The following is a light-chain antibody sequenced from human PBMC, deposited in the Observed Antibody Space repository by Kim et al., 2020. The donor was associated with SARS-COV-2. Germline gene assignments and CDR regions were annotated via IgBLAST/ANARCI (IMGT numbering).Light chain of an antibody. CDR3: QQYNSYSGHT. CDR1: QSISSW. CDR2: KAS. V-gene: IGKV1-5*03. J-gene: IGKJ2*01. Sequence: ASVGDRFTITCRASQSISSWLAWYQQKPGKAPKLLIYKASSLESGVPSRFSGSGSGTEFTLTISSLQPDDFATYYCQQYNSYSGHTFGQGTKLEI.